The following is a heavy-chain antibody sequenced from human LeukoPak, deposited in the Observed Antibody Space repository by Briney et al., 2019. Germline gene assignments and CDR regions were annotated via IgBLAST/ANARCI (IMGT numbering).Heavy chain of an antibody. J-gene: IGHJ3*02. V-gene: IGHV4-59*12. D-gene: IGHD2-15*01. CDR1: GGSISSYY. CDR2: IYYSGST. Sequence: PSETLSLTCTVSGGSISSYYWSWIRQPPGKGLEWIGYIYYSGSTNYNPSLKSRVTISVDTSKNQFSLKLSSVTAADTAVYYCARDLWGYCSGGSCSLYDAFDIWGQGTMVTVSS. CDR3: ARDLWGYCSGGSCSLYDAFDI.